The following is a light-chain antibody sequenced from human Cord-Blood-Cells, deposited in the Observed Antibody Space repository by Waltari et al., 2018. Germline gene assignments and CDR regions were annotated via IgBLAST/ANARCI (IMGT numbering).Light chain of an antibody. CDR1: SSDVGGYNY. Sequence: SALTQPPSASGSPGHSVTIPCTGTSSDVGGYNYVSWYQQHPGKAPKLMIYEVSKRPSGVPDRFSGSKSGNTASLTVSGLQAEDEADYYCSSYAGSNNYVFGTGTKVTVL. CDR3: SSYAGSNNYV. CDR2: EVS. V-gene: IGLV2-8*01. J-gene: IGLJ1*01.